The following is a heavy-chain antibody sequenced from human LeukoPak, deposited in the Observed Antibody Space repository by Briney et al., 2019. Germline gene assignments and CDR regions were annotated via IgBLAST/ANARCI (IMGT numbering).Heavy chain of an antibody. J-gene: IGHJ4*02. D-gene: IGHD3-10*01. CDR2: ISYDGSNK. CDR3: ARQRVRGVIIYFDY. Sequence: GGSLRLSCAASGFTFSSYAMHWVRQAPGKGLEWVAVISYDGSNKYYADSVKGRFTISRDNSKNTLYLQMNSLRAEDTAVYYCARQRVRGVIIYFDYWGQGTLVTASS. V-gene: IGHV3-30*04. CDR1: GFTFSSYA.